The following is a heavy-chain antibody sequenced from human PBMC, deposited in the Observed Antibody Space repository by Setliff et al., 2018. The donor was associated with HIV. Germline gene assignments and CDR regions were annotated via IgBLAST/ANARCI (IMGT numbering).Heavy chain of an antibody. CDR1: GFTFSSYS. J-gene: IGHJ4*02. V-gene: IGHV3-21*01. CDR3: AAGIAAAGDY. CDR2: ISSSSGYI. Sequence: PGGSLRLSCAAYGFTFSSYSMNWVRQAPGKGLEWVSSISSSSGYIYYADSVKGRFTISRDDAKNSLYLQMNSLRAEDTAVYYCAAGIAAAGDYWGQGTLVTVSS. D-gene: IGHD6-13*01.